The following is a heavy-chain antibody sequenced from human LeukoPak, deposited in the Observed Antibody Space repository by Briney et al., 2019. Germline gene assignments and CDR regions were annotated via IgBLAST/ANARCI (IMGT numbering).Heavy chain of an antibody. CDR3: ARTVAGDF. V-gene: IGHV3-23*01. CDR1: GFTSSNYA. J-gene: IGHJ4*02. Sequence: GGYLRLSCAASGFTSSNYAMNWVRQAPGEGLEWVSSLGGDGVNKYYADSVKGRFTISRDNAKNTLYLQMNSLRAEDTAIYYCARTVAGDFWGQGTLVTVSS. CDR2: LGGDGVNK. D-gene: IGHD1-1*01.